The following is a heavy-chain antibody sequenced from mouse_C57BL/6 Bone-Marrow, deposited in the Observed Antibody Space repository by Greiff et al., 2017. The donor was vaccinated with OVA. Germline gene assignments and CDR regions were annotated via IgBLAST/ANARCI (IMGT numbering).Heavy chain of an antibody. Sequence: EVQLQESGAELVRPGASVKLSCTASGFNIKDDYMNWVKQRPEQGLEWIGWIDPENGDTEYASKFQGKATITADTSTNTAYLQLSSLTSEDTAVYYGTSYCHFDYWGQGTTLTVSS. D-gene: IGHD6-5*01. CDR1: GFNIKDDY. CDR2: IDPENGDT. V-gene: IGHV14-4*01. J-gene: IGHJ2*01. CDR3: TSYCHFDY.